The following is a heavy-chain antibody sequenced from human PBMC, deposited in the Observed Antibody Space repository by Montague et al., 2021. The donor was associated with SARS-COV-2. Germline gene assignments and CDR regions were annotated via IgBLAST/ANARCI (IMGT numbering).Heavy chain of an antibody. D-gene: IGHD6-19*01. V-gene: IGHV1-18*01. J-gene: IGHJ5*02. CDR1: GYTFTSYG. CDR3: ATAVAGFSWFDP. CDR2: ISAYNGNT. Sequence: LVKVSCKASGYTFTSYGISWVRQAPGQGLEWMGWISAYNGNTNYAQKLQGRVTMTTDTSTSTAYMELRSLRSDDTAVYYCATAVAGFSWFDPWGQGTLVTVSS.